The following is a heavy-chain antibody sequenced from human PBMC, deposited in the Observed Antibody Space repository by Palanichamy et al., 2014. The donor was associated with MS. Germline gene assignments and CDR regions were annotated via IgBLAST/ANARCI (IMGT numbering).Heavy chain of an antibody. V-gene: IGHV3-21*01. CDR3: ASDDFWSNQNWFDP. CDR2: ISSSSSYI. D-gene: IGHD3-3*01. J-gene: IGHJ5*02. Sequence: EWVSSISSSSSYIYYADSVKGRFTISRDNAKNSLYLQMNSLRAEDTAVYYCASDDFWSNQNWFDPWGQGTLVTVSS.